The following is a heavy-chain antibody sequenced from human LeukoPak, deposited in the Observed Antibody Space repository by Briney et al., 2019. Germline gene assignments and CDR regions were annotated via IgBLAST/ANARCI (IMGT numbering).Heavy chain of an antibody. CDR1: GGSISSYY. Sequence: SETLSLTCTVSGGSISSYYWSWLRQPPGKGLEWIGYIYYSGSTNYNPSLKSRVTISVDTSKNQFSLKLSSVTAADTAVYYCARASDFWSGYYRAYYYYGMDVWGQGTTVTVSS. J-gene: IGHJ6*02. CDR3: ARASDFWSGYYRAYYYYGMDV. CDR2: IYYSGST. V-gene: IGHV4-59*01. D-gene: IGHD3-3*01.